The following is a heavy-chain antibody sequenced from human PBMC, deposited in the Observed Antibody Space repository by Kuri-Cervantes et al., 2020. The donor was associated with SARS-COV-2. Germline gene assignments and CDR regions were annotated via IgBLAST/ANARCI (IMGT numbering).Heavy chain of an antibody. CDR3: ARGVVGYCSSTSCQGRWFDP. Sequence: ASVKVSCKASGYTLTSYGISWVRQAPGQGLEWMGWISAYNGNTNYAQKLQGRVTMTTDTSTSTAYMELRSLRSDDTAVYYCARGVVGYCSSTSCQGRWFDPWGQGTLVTVSS. D-gene: IGHD2-2*01. J-gene: IGHJ5*02. V-gene: IGHV1-18*01. CDR1: GYTLTSYG. CDR2: ISAYNGNT.